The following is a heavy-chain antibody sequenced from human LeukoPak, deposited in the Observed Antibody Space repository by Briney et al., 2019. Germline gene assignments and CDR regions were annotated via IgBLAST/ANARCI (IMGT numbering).Heavy chain of an antibody. Sequence: GGSLRLSCAASGFTFRSYAMHWVRQAPGKGLEWVAVISYDGTNKYYADSVKGRFTISRDNSKNTLYLQMNSLRAEDTAVYYCAKAIGGDLTYFDYWGQGTLVTVSS. CDR3: AKAIGGDLTYFDY. CDR1: GFTFRSYA. D-gene: IGHD3-16*01. V-gene: IGHV3-30*04. CDR2: ISYDGTNK. J-gene: IGHJ4*02.